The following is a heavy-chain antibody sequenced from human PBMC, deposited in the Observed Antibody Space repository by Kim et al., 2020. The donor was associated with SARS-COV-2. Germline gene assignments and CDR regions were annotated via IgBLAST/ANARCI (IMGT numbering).Heavy chain of an antibody. CDR1: GGSFSGYY. CDR2: INHSGST. CDR3: ASWDCSSTSCDYYGMDV. D-gene: IGHD2-2*01. Sequence: SETLSLTCAVYGGSFSGYYWSWIRQPPGKGLEWIGEINHSGSTNYNPSLKSRVTISVDTSKNQFSLKLSSVTAADTAVYYCASWDCSSTSCDYYGMDVWGQGTTVTVSS. V-gene: IGHV4-34*01. J-gene: IGHJ6*02.